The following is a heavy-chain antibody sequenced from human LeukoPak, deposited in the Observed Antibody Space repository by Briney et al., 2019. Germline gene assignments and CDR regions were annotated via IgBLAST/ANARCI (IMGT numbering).Heavy chain of an antibody. CDR1: GGSFSGYY. D-gene: IGHD6-19*01. Sequence: SETLSLTCAVYGGSFSGYYWSWIRQPPGKGLEWIGEINHSGSTNYNPSLKSRVTISVDTSKNQFSLKLSSVTAADTAVYYCARSLGSSGWFPWRGPHFDYWGQGTLVTVS. CDR2: INHSGST. V-gene: IGHV4-34*01. J-gene: IGHJ4*02. CDR3: ARSLGSSGWFPWRGPHFDY.